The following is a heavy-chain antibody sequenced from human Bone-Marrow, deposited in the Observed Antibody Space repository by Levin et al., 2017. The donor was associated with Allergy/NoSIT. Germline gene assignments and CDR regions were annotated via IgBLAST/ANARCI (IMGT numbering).Heavy chain of an antibody. CDR3: ARWDIVVVVAATDAFDI. CDR2: ISSSSSYI. D-gene: IGHD2-15*01. V-gene: IGHV3-21*01. Sequence: GESLKISCAASGFTFSSYSMNWVRQAPGKGLEWVSSISSSSSYIYYADSVKGRFTISRDNAKNSLYLQMNSLRAEDTAVYYCARWDIVVVVAATDAFDIWGQGTMVTVSS. CDR1: GFTFSSYS. J-gene: IGHJ3*02.